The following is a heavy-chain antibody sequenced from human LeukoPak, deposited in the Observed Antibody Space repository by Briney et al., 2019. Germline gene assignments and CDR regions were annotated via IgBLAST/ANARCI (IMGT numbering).Heavy chain of an antibody. CDR2: IKSKTDGGTT. Sequence: GGSLRLSCAATGFTFSNAWMSWVRQAPGKGLEWVGRIKSKTDGGTTDYAAPVRGRFTISRDDSKNTLYLQMNSLKTEDTAVYYCTTDASYSSGWYQSYYFDYWGQGTLVTVSS. CDR1: GFTFSNAW. CDR3: TTDASYSSGWYQSYYFDY. D-gene: IGHD6-19*01. J-gene: IGHJ4*02. V-gene: IGHV3-15*01.